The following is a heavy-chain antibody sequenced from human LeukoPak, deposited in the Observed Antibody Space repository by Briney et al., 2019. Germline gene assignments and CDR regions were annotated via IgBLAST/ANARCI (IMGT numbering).Heavy chain of an antibody. CDR2: IKQDGSEK. CDR3: ARKNGLDY. CDR1: GFTFSSYA. V-gene: IGHV3-7*01. J-gene: IGHJ4*02. Sequence: GGSLRLSCASSGFTFSSYAMSWVRQAPGKGLEWVANIKQDGSEKYYVDSVKGRFTISRDNAKNSLYLQMNSLRAEDTAVYYCARKNGLDYWGQGTLVTVSS.